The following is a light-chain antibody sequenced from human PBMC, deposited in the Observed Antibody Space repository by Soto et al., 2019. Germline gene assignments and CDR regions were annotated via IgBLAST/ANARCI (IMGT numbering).Light chain of an antibody. Sequence: QSVLAQPPSVSGAAGQRVTISCTGSSSNIGAGYDVHWYQQLPGTAPKLLIYGNSNRPSGVPDRFSGSKSGTSASLAITGLQAEDEADYYCQSYDSSLSGWVFGNGTKVTVL. J-gene: IGLJ1*01. CDR3: QSYDSSLSGWV. CDR2: GNS. V-gene: IGLV1-40*01. CDR1: SSNIGAGYD.